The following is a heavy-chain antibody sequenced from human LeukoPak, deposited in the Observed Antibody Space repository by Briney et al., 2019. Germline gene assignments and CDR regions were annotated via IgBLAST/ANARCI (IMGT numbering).Heavy chain of an antibody. CDR3: AKDYDFWSGYYGGFDY. V-gene: IGHV3-43*02. CDR2: ISGDGGST. D-gene: IGHD3-3*01. J-gene: IGHJ4*02. Sequence: PGGSLRLSCAASGFTFDDYAMHWVRQAPGKGLEWVSLISGDGGSTYYADSVKGRFTISRDNSKNSLYLQMNSRRTEDTALYYCAKDYDFWSGYYGGFDYWGQGTLVTVSS. CDR1: GFTFDDYA.